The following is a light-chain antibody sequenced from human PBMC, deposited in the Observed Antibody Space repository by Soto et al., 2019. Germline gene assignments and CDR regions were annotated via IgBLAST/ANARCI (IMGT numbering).Light chain of an antibody. Sequence: SSELTQPPSVSVAPGQPATITCGGTDIGSKSVHWYQQRPGQAPFLVVYDDSDRPSGIPERFSGSNSGSTATLTISRVEAGDEADYCCQVWDSTIDHVVFGGGTKLTVL. J-gene: IGLJ2*01. CDR1: DIGSKS. V-gene: IGLV3-21*02. CDR2: DDS. CDR3: QVWDSTIDHVV.